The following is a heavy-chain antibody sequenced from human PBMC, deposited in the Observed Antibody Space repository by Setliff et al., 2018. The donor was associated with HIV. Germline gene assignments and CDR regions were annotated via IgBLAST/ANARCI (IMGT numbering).Heavy chain of an antibody. Sequence: GGSLRLSCAASGFSFPEYGLHWVRQPPGKGLEWVASISWNSRSIVFADSVKGRFTISRDNAQSSLYLQMNSLRAEDTAVYYCARGLERTNALFGIISIWFDTWGQGTLVTVSS. J-gene: IGHJ5*02. CDR3: ARGLERTNALFGIISIWFDT. V-gene: IGHV3-9*01. CDR2: ISWNSRSI. CDR1: GFSFPEYG. D-gene: IGHD2-8*01.